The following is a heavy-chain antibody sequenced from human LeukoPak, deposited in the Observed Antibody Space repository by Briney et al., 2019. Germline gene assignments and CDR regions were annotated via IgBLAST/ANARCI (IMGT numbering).Heavy chain of an antibody. J-gene: IGHJ4*02. V-gene: IGHV3-11*04. CDR2: ISSSGSTI. D-gene: IGHD3-10*01. CDR1: GFTFSDYY. Sequence: GGSLRLSCAASGFTFSDYYMSWIRQAPGKGLEWVSYISSSGSTIYYADSVKGRFTISRDNSKNTLYLQMNSLRAEDTAVYYCARDEDYYGSGSYFDYWGQGTLVTVSS. CDR3: ARDEDYYGSGSYFDY.